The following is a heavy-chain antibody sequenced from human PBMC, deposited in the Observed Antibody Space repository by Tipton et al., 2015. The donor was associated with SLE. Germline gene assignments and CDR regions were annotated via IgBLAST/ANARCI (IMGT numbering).Heavy chain of an antibody. CDR2: IYHTGST. CDR3: ARPGGEYGDFRRYFDY. V-gene: IGHV4-31*03. CDR1: GDSINSGTYY. Sequence: TLSLTCSVSGDSINSGTYYWTWIRQVPGKGLEWIGYIYHTGSTSYNPSLKSRVTISVDTSKNQFTLKLTSVTAADTAVYYCARPGGEYGDFRRYFDYWGQGTLVTVSS. D-gene: IGHD4-17*01. J-gene: IGHJ4*02.